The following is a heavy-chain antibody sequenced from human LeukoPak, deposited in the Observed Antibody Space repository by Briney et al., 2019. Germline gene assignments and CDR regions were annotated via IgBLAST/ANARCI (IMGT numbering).Heavy chain of an antibody. J-gene: IGHJ6*03. Sequence: ASVKVSCKASGYTFTSYGISWVRQAPGQGLEWMGWISAYNGNTNYAQKLQGRVTMTTDTSTSTAYMELRSLRSDDTAVYYCASVLAAAGTDYYYYYMDVWGKGTTVTVSS. V-gene: IGHV1-18*01. CDR3: ASVLAAAGTDYYYYYMDV. D-gene: IGHD6-13*01. CDR2: ISAYNGNT. CDR1: GYTFTSYG.